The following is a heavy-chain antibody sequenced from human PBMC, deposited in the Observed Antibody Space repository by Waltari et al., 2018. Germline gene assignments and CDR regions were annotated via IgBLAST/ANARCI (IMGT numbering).Heavy chain of an antibody. V-gene: IGHV1-18*01. CDR2: MSAHNGNT. CDR3: ARDHINRPSSPGY. CDR1: GYTFTTYG. D-gene: IGHD2-21*01. J-gene: IGHJ4*02. Sequence: QVQLVQSGAEVKKPGASVKVSCKASGYTFTTYGISWVRQAPGQGLEWMGWMSAHNGNTNYAQKFQGRVTMTTDTSMSTAYMELRSLISDDTAVYYCARDHINRPSSPGYWGQGTLVTVSS.